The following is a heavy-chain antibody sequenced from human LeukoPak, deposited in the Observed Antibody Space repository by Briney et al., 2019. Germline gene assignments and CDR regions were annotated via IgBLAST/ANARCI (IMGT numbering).Heavy chain of an antibody. CDR3: ARLFHPALSGNYPFDY. CDR1: GGSIKSNNW. J-gene: IGHJ4*02. CDR2: IYHSGST. D-gene: IGHD1-26*01. V-gene: IGHV4-4*02. Sequence: PSETLSLTCAVSGGSIKSNNWWSWVRQPPGKGLGWIGEIYHSGSTNYNPSLESRVTVSVDKSKNQFSLDLSSVTAADTAVYYCARLFHPALSGNYPFDYWGQGTLVTVSS.